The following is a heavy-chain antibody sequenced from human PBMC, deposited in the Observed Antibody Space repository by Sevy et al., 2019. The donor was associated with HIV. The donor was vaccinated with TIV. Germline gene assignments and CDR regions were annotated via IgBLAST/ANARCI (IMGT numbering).Heavy chain of an antibody. CDR1: GFSLSTSGVG. CDR3: AHRPKSRYFDY. Sequence: SGPTLVNPTQTLTLTCTFSGFSLSTSGVGVGLIRQPPEKALEWLALIYWDDDKRYTPSLKSRLTITKDTSKNQVVLTLTIMDPVDTATYFCAHRPKSRYFDYWGQGTLVTVSS. V-gene: IGHV2-5*02. J-gene: IGHJ4*02. CDR2: IYWDDDK.